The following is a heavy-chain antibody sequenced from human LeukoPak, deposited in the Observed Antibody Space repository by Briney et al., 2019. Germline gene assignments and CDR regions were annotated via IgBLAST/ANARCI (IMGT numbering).Heavy chain of an antibody. CDR1: GFSFSGHV. D-gene: IGHD3-22*01. CDR3: AKDQNYESSGYYGGFDY. Sequence: GGSLRLSCAASGFSFSGHVMHWVRQAPGKGLEWVSGISGSGGDTYYADSVKGRFTSSRDNSKNTLNLQMNGLRAEDTALYYCAKDQNYESSGYYGGFDYWGQGTLVTVSS. CDR2: ISGSGGDT. J-gene: IGHJ4*02. V-gene: IGHV3-23*01.